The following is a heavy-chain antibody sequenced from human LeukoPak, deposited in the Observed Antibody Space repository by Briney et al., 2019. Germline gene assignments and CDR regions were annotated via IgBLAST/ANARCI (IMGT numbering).Heavy chain of an antibody. V-gene: IGHV4-39*02. CDR3: ASPAQQLDHIDY. Sequence: SETLSLTCGVSGGSISSRSYYWGWIRQPPGKGLEWIGSIYYSGSTYYNPSLKSRVTISVDMSKNHFSLKLSSMTAADTAVYYCASPAQQLDHIDYWGQGTLVTVSS. CDR1: GGSISSRSYY. D-gene: IGHD6-13*01. CDR2: IYYSGST. J-gene: IGHJ4*02.